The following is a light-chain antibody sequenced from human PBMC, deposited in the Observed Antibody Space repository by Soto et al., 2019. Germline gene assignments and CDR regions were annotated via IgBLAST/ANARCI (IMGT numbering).Light chain of an antibody. CDR1: SSNIGRNT. CDR3: AACDDSPSGPMV. V-gene: IGLV1-44*01. J-gene: IGLJ3*02. Sequence: QSVLTQPPSASGTPGQRVTISCSGSSSNIGRNTVNWYQQLPGRAPKLLIYSDSQRPSGVPDRFSGSKSGTSASLAISGLQSEDEADYYCAACDDSPSGPMVFGGGTKLTVL. CDR2: SDS.